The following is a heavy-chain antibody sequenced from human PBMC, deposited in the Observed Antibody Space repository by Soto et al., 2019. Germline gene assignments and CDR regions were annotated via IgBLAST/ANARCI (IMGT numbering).Heavy chain of an antibody. CDR2: IWYDGSNK. V-gene: IGHV3-33*01. CDR3: ARGGAAAGTAYFDY. Sequence: QVQLVESGGGVVQPGRSLRLSCVASGFTFSSYGMHWVRQAPGKGLEWVAVIWYDGSNKYYADSVKGRFTISRDNSKNTLYLQMNSLRAEDTAVYYCARGGAAAGTAYFDYWGQGTLVTVSS. J-gene: IGHJ4*02. CDR1: GFTFSSYG. D-gene: IGHD6-13*01.